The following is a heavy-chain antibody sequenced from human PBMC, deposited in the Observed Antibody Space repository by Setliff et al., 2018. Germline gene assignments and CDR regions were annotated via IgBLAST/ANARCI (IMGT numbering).Heavy chain of an antibody. CDR3: ARIIPAAPHKINWFDP. CDR2: IYYTGNT. J-gene: IGHJ5*02. CDR1: GDSVNTNYY. D-gene: IGHD6-13*01. V-gene: IGHV4-61*01. Sequence: PSETLSLTCTVSGDSVNTNYYWSWIRQPPGKGLEWIGYIYYTGNTKYNPSLRSRVTISVDTSKNQVSLKLNSMTDADTAVYYCARIIPAAPHKINWFDPWGQGTLVTVSS.